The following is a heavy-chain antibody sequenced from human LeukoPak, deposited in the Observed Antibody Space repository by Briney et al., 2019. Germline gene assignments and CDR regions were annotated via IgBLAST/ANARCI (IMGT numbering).Heavy chain of an antibody. CDR1: GGSISTYY. Sequence: SETLSLTCNVSGGSISTYYWSWIRQPPGKGLEWIGYVYYSGSTNYNPSLKSRVTISVDTSKNQSSLNLSSVTAADTAVYYCARENTGSYYYYYMDVWGKGTTVTVSS. CDR3: ARENTGSYYYYYMDV. CDR2: VYYSGST. J-gene: IGHJ6*03. V-gene: IGHV4-59*01. D-gene: IGHD1-26*01.